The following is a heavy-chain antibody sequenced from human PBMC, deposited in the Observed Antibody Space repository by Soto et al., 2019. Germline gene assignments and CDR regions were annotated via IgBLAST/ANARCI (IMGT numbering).Heavy chain of an antibody. CDR1: GFTFSSYS. D-gene: IGHD6-25*01. J-gene: IGHJ4*01. Sequence: EVQLVESGGGLVQPGGSLRLSCAASGFTFSSYSMNWVRQAPGKGLEWVSYISSSSTTMYYADSVKGLFTISRDNAKNSLYLQMNSLRAEDTSVYYCARDYSSVWYFDYWGQGTLVTVSS. CDR2: ISSSSTTM. V-gene: IGHV3-48*01. CDR3: ARDYSSVWYFDY.